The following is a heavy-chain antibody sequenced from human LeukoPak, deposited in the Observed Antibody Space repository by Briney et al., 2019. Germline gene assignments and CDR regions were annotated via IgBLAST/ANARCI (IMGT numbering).Heavy chain of an antibody. Sequence: ASVKVSCKASGYTFTSYDINWVRQATGQGLEWMGWMNPNSGNTGYAQKFQGRVTMTRDTSTSTAYMELGRLKSDDTAVYYCAKGGSNGYGWGPLNWVDPWGQGTMVTVSS. CDR2: MNPNSGNT. J-gene: IGHJ3*01. CDR3: AKGGSNGYGWGPLNWVDP. D-gene: IGHD5-12*01. V-gene: IGHV1-8*01. CDR1: GYTFTSYD.